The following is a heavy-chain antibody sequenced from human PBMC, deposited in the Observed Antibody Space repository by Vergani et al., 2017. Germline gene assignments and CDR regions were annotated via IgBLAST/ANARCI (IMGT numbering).Heavy chain of an antibody. CDR2: IFHDGST. CDR1: GDSINSPNYY. CDR3: ARSPVPGWFDP. Sequence: QMQLQESGPGLVKPSQTLSLTCTVSGDSINSPNYYWTWIRQPPGKGLEWIGYIFHDGSTYYDPSLKSRVIMSIETSKNQFSLNMIFVTAADTAVYYCARSPVPGWFDPWGRGTLVTVSS. J-gene: IGHJ5*02. V-gene: IGHV4-30-4*01.